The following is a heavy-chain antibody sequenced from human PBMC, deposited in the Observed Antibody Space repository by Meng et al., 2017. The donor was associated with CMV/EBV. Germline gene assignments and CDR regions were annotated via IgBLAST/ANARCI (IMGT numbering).Heavy chain of an antibody. Sequence: GSIRSSRYCWGWERQATGKGLEWNRSIYYSGSTSYNPSLKRRITISVDTSKNQFSLKLSSVTAADTAVYYCARGLRSNSSGRGFDPWGQGTLVTVSS. CDR3: ARGLRSNSSGRGFDP. J-gene: IGHJ5*02. CDR2: IYYSGST. CDR1: GSIRSSRYC. V-gene: IGHV4-39*01. D-gene: IGHD6-6*01.